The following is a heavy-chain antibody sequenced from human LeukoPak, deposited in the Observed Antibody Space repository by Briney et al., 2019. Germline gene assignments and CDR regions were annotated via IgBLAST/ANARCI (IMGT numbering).Heavy chain of an antibody. V-gene: IGHV3-7*03. CDR1: GFSLSGYW. Sequence: RTGGSLRLSCTASGFSLSGYWMSWVHQAPGKGPEWLANIKEDGSRRYYSESVRGRFTISRDNSENSLYLQMNSLRAEDTAVYYCATHWRGRWGQGTLVTVSS. CDR2: IKEDGSRR. CDR3: ATHWRGR. J-gene: IGHJ4*02. D-gene: IGHD1-1*01.